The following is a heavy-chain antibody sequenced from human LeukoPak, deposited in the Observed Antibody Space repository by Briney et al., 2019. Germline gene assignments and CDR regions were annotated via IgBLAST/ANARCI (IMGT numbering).Heavy chain of an antibody. V-gene: IGHV3-21*04. CDR1: GFTFSSYS. Sequence: GGSLRLSCAASGFTFSSYSMNWVRQAPGKGLEWVSSISSSSSYIYYADSVKGRFTISRDNAKNSLYLQMNSLRAEDTAVYYCARVAGYYRDPFDYWGQGTLVTVSS. J-gene: IGHJ4*02. CDR3: ARVAGYYRDPFDY. CDR2: ISSSSSYI. D-gene: IGHD3-9*01.